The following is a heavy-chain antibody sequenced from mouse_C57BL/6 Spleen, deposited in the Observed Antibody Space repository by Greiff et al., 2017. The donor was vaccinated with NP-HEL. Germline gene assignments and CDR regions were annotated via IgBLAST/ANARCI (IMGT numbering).Heavy chain of an antibody. CDR3: ARSDYSNYSFDY. V-gene: IGHV1-18*01. CDR2: INPNNGGT. D-gene: IGHD2-5*01. Sequence: EVMLVESGPELVKPGASVKIPCKASGYTFTDYNMDWVKQSHGKSLEWIGDINPNNGGTIYNQKFKGKATLTVDKSSSTAYMELRSLTSEDTAVYYCARSDYSNYSFDYWGQGTTLTVSS. CDR1: GYTFTDYN. J-gene: IGHJ2*01.